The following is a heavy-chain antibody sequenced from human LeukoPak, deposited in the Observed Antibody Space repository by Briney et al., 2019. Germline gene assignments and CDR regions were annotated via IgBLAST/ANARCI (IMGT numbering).Heavy chain of an antibody. CDR3: ARANPGYCSGGSCYSAYGMDV. CDR2: IKQEGSEK. CDR1: GFTFSSYL. D-gene: IGHD2-15*01. V-gene: IGHV3-7*01. J-gene: IGHJ6*02. Sequence: GGSLRLSCAASGFTFSSYLMSWVRQAPGKGLEWVANIKQEGSEKYYVDSVKGRFTISRDNAKNSLYLQMNSLRAEDTAVYYCARANPGYCSGGSCYSAYGMDVWGQGTTVTVSS.